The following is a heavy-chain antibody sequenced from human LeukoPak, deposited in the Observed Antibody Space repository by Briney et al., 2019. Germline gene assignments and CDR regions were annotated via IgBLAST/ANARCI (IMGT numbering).Heavy chain of an antibody. Sequence: GGSLRLSCAASGFTFSGSAMSWVRQAPGKGLEWVSGISGGGGSTYYADSVKGRFTISRDNSKNMLYLQMNSLRAEDTAVYYCAKDRHYGNSPVDYWGQGTLVTVSS. D-gene: IGHD4-11*01. CDR3: AKDRHYGNSPVDY. CDR2: ISGGGGST. V-gene: IGHV3-23*01. CDR1: GFTFSGSA. J-gene: IGHJ4*02.